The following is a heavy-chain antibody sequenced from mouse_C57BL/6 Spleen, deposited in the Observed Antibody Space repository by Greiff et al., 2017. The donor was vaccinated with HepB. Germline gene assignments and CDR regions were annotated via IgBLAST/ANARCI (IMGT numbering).Heavy chain of an antibody. V-gene: IGHV1-19*01. Sequence: EVQLQQSGPVLVKPGASVKMSCKASGYTFTDYYMNWVKQSHGKSLEWIGVINPYNGGTSYNQKFKGKATLTVDKSSSTAYMELNSLTSEDSAVYYCAIRGYYGSFYAMDYWGQGTSVTVSS. D-gene: IGHD1-1*01. CDR3: AIRGYYGSFYAMDY. J-gene: IGHJ4*01. CDR1: GYTFTDYY. CDR2: INPYNGGT.